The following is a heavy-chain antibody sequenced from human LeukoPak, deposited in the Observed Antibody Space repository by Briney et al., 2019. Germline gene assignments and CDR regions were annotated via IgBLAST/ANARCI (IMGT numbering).Heavy chain of an antibody. D-gene: IGHD3-3*01. CDR3: ARGGRYYDFWRGNYFDY. V-gene: IGHV1-18*01. CDR1: GYTFTSYG. J-gene: IGHJ4*02. CDR2: ISAYNGNT. Sequence: ASVKVSCKASGYTFTSYGISWVRQAPGQGLEWMGWISAYNGNTNYAQKLQGRVTMTTDTSTSTAYMELRSLRSDDTAVYYCARGGRYYDFWRGNYFDYWGQGTLVTVSS.